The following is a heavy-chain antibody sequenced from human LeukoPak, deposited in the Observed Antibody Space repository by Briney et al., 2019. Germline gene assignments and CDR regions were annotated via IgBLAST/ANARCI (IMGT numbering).Heavy chain of an antibody. J-gene: IGHJ5*02. CDR1: GGSISSYY. V-gene: IGHV4-59*01. CDR3: ARHVLLWFGELPECWFDP. D-gene: IGHD3-10*01. Sequence: SVTLSLTCTVSGGSISSYYWSWLRQPPGKGLEWIGYIYYSGSTNYNPSLKSRVTVSVDTSKNQFSLKLSSVTAADTAVYYCARHVLLWFGELPECWFDPWGQGTLVTVSS. CDR2: IYYSGST.